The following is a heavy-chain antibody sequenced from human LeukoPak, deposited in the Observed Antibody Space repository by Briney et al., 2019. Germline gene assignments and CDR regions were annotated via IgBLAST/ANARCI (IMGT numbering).Heavy chain of an antibody. J-gene: IGHJ4*02. CDR3: ARDRGVGDGYNSYFDY. D-gene: IGHD5-24*01. V-gene: IGHV1-69*13. CDR2: IIPIFGTA. Sequence: SVKVSCKASGGTFSSYAISWVRQAPGQGLEWMGGIIPIFGTANYAQKFQGRVTITADESTSTAYMELSSLRSEDTAVYYCARDRGVGDGYNSYFDYWGQGTLVTASS. CDR1: GGTFSSYA.